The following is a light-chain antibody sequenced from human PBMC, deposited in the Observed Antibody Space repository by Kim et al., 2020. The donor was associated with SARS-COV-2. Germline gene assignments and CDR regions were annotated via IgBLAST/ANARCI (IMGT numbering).Light chain of an antibody. V-gene: IGLV3-19*01. CDR2: GGK. J-gene: IGLJ2*01. CDR1: DRKGNY. CDR3: NPPSSSGNHVL. Sequence: KATITCQQEDRKGNYTASCQQKTGEAPILLINGGKNPPAGNPRRFSGSGCGGTASLTITGAQTEDEADYFCNPPSSSGNHVLFGGGTQLTVL.